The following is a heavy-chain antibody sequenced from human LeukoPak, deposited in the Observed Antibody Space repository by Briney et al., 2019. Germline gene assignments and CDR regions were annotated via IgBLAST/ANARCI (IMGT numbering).Heavy chain of an antibody. CDR1: GFTFSGSA. CDR3: AKGQCSSTSCYKGPFDY. Sequence: GGSLRLSCAASGFTFSGSAMSWVRQAPGKGLEWVSGISGSAGSTYYADSVKGRFTISRDSSKNTLDLQMNSLRAEDTAVYYCAKGQCSSTSCYKGPFDYWGQGTLVTVSS. CDR2: ISGSAGST. J-gene: IGHJ4*02. V-gene: IGHV3-23*01. D-gene: IGHD2-2*02.